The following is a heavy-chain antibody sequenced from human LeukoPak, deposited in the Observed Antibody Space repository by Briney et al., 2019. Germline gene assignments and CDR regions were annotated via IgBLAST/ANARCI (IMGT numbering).Heavy chain of an antibody. V-gene: IGHV1-2*02. CDR2: INPNSGGT. CDR1: GYTFTGYY. Sequence: GASVKVSCKASGYTFTGYYMHWVRQAPGQGLEWMGWINPNSGGTNYAQKFQGRVTMTRDTSISTAYMELSRLRSDDTAVYYCARIRRYYDSPDWFDPWGQGTLVTVS. D-gene: IGHD3-22*01. J-gene: IGHJ5*02. CDR3: ARIRRYYDSPDWFDP.